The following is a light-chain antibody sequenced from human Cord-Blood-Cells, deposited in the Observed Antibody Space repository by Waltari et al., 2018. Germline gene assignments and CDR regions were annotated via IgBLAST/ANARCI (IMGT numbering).Light chain of an antibody. CDR3: SALDSSLSAVV. Sequence: QAGLTQPPSVSKGLRQTATLTCPGHSNIVGNQGAAWLQQHQGHPPKLLSYRNNNRPSGISEGFSASRSGNTASLTITGLQPEDEADYYCSALDSSLSAVVFGGGTKLTVL. CDR1: SNIVGNQG. CDR2: RNN. J-gene: IGLJ2*01. V-gene: IGLV10-54*02.